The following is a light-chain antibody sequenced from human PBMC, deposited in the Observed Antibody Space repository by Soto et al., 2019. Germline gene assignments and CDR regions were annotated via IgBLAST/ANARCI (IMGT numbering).Light chain of an antibody. CDR3: QAWDSSVV. J-gene: IGLJ2*01. CDR2: QDN. CDR1: KLGDRS. V-gene: IGLV3-1*01. Sequence: SYELTQPPSVSVSPGQTASITCSGDKLGDRSACWYQQKPGQSPMLVIYQDNKRPSGIPERFSGSNSGNTATLTISGTQALDEADYYCQAWDSSVVFGGGTKVTVL.